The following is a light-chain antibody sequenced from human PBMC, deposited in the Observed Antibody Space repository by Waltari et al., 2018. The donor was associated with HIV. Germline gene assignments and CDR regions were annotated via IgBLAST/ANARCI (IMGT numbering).Light chain of an antibody. CDR3: LQDGSFPLT. CDR1: QGIGND. CDR2: AAS. V-gene: IGKV1-6*01. Sequence: AIQLTQPPSPLSASVGHRVTIIRRASQGIGNDLGWYQQKSGRAPKVLIYAASSLQSGVPSRFSGSRAGTDFTLTISSLQPEDSATYYCLQDGSFPLTFGPGTKVDV. J-gene: IGKJ3*01.